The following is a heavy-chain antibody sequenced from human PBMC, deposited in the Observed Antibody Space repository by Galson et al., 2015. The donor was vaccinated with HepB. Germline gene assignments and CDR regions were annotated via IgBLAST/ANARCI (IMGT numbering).Heavy chain of an antibody. CDR3: AGDLWAERLLGAFDI. V-gene: IGHV1-3*01. J-gene: IGHJ3*02. CDR1: GYTFTSYA. CDR2: INAGNGNT. D-gene: IGHD6-25*01. Sequence: SVKVSCKASGYTFTSYAMHWVRQAPGQRLEWMGWINAGNGNTKYSQKFQGRVTITRDTSASTAYMELSSLRSEDTAVYYCAGDLWAERLLGAFDIWGQGTMVTVSS.